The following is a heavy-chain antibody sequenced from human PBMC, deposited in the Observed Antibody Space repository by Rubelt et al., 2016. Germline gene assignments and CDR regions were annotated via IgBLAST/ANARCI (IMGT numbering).Heavy chain of an antibody. D-gene: IGHD3-22*01. V-gene: IGHV4-38-2*02. Sequence: QVQLQESGPGLVKPSETLSLTCSVSAYSVSSGYYWGWIRQPPGKGLEWIGSVHHSGSSYYNPSLKSRVTISVDTSKNQFSLKLSCVTAADTAVYYCARHHTDYYDSSGPQPIDYWGQGTLVTVSS. CDR2: VHHSGSS. J-gene: IGHJ4*02. CDR3: ARHHTDYYDSSGPQPIDY. CDR1: AYSVSSGYY.